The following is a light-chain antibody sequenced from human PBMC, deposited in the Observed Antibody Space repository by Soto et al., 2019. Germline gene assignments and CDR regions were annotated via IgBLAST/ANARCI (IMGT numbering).Light chain of an antibody. CDR3: QQRSNWPRWT. CDR1: QSVGSY. Sequence: EIVLTQSPATLSLSPGERATISCRASQSVGSYLGWYQHKPGQAPRLLIYDAYNRAPGIPARFSGSGSGTDFTLTISSLEPEYFAVNYCQQRSNWPRWTFGQGTKLEIK. V-gene: IGKV3-11*01. CDR2: DAY. J-gene: IGKJ2*02.